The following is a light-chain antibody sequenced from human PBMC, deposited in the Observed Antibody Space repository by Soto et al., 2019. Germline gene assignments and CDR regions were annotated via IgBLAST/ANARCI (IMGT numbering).Light chain of an antibody. J-gene: IGLJ2*01. V-gene: IGLV2-14*03. CDR1: MPDIGAYNL. CDR3: SSFTSKSTLI. CDR2: EVR. Sequence: QSALTQPASVSGSPGQSITISFAGTMPDIGAYNLVSWYQQHPGKAPRLIFYEVRHRPSGIPLRFSAAKSGNTASLTISGLQAAEEAHYDCSSFTSKSTLIFGGGTKLTVL.